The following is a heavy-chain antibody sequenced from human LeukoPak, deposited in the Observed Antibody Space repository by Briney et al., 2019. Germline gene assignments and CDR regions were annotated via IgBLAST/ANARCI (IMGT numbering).Heavy chain of an antibody. CDR2: INSDGSST. V-gene: IGHV3-74*01. CDR1: GFTFSSYW. Sequence: GGSLRLSCAASGFTFSSYWMHWVRQAPGKGLVWVSRINSDGSSTSYADSVKGRFTISRDNAKNMLYLQMNSLRAEDTAVYYCARRPYSSNAFDIWGQGTMVTVSS. J-gene: IGHJ3*02. D-gene: IGHD6-19*01. CDR3: ARRPYSSNAFDI.